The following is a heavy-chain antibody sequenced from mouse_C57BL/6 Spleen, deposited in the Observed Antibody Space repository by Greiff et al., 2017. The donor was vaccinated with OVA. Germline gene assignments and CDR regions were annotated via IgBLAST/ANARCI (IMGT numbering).Heavy chain of an antibody. CDR3: TRDRIYSMDY. V-gene: IGHV5-9-1*02. J-gene: IGHJ4*01. Sequence: DVQLVESGEGLVKPGGSLKLSCAASGFTFSSYAMSWVRQTPEKRLEWVAYISSGGDYIYYADTVKGRCTISRDNARNTLYLQMSSLKYEDTAMYYCTRDRIYSMDYWGQGTSVTVSS. D-gene: IGHD2-1*01. CDR2: ISSGGDYI. CDR1: GFTFSSYA.